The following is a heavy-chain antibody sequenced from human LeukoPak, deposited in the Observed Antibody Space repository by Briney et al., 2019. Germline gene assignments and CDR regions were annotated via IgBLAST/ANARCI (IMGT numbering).Heavy chain of an antibody. CDR1: GFTFTSSA. CDR2: IVVGSGNT. D-gene: IGHD3-10*01. Sequence: SVKVSCKASGFTFTSSAVQWVRQARGQRLEWMGWIVVGSGNTSYAQKFQERVTITRDMSTSTAYMELSSLRCEDTAVYYCAAVGGSGSYPYYYGMDVWGQGATVTVSS. CDR3: AAVGGSGSYPYYYGMDV. V-gene: IGHV1-58*01. J-gene: IGHJ6*02.